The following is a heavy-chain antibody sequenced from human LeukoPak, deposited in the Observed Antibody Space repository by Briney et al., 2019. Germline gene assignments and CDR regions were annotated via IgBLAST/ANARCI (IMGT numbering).Heavy chain of an antibody. Sequence: ASLKVSCKASGYTFTSYGISWVRQAPGQRLEWMGWISAYNGNTNYAQKLQGRVTLTTDTSTSTAYMELRSLRSDDTAVYYCARSITMIVVVMIGAFDIWGQGTMVTVSS. CDR1: GYTFTSYG. J-gene: IGHJ3*02. D-gene: IGHD3-22*01. CDR2: ISAYNGNT. CDR3: ARSITMIVVVMIGAFDI. V-gene: IGHV1-18*01.